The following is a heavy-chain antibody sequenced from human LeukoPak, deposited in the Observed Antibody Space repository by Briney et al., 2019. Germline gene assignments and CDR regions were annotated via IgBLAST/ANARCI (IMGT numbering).Heavy chain of an antibody. D-gene: IGHD3-10*01. CDR3: AKSSTMVRGVIIRDPFDY. V-gene: IGHV3-23*01. J-gene: IGHJ4*02. CDR2: ISGSGGST. Sequence: GGSLRLSCAASGFTFSSYAMSWVRQAPGKGLEWVSAISGSGGSTYYADSVKGRFTISRDNSKNTLYLQMNSLRAEDTAVYYCAKSSTMVRGVIIRDPFDYWGQGTLVTVSS. CDR1: GFTFSSYA.